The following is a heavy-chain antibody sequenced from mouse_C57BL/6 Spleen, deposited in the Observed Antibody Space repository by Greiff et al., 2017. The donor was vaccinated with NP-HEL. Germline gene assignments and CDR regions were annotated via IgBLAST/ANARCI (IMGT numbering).Heavy chain of an antibody. D-gene: IGHD1-1*01. CDR1: GYSFTSYY. CDR3: ARRHYGSSPYAMDY. Sequence: VQLQQSGPELVKPGASVKISCKASGYSFTSYYIHWVKQRPGQGLEWIGWIYPGSGNTKYNEKFKGKATLTADTSSSTAYMQLSSLTSEDSAVYYCARRHYGSSPYAMDYWGQGTSVTVSS. CDR2: IYPGSGNT. V-gene: IGHV1-66*01. J-gene: IGHJ4*01.